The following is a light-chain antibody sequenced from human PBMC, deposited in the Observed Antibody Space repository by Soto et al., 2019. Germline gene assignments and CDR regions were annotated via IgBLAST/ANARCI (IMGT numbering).Light chain of an antibody. V-gene: IGKV1-39*01. CDR3: QQTYTTPGIT. J-gene: IGKJ5*01. CDR1: PSISIY. Sequence: DIQITQSPSSLSASVVDRVTITCGASPSISIYMYWDQLKPGKGPNLQMYGESYLKSEAPTRFSGSGSGTDFTLTISSLKPEDFEIYYCQQTYTTPGITFGQGTRLEIK. CDR2: GES.